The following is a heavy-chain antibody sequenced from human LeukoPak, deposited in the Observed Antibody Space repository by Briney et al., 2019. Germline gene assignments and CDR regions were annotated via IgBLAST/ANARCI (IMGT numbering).Heavy chain of an antibody. CDR3: ARDSSGYSNDSFDI. J-gene: IGHJ3*02. CDR2: ISAYNGNT. CDR1: GYTFTSYG. Sequence: ASVKVSCKASGYTFTSYGISWVRQAPGQGLEWMGWISAYNGNTNYAQKLQGRVTMTTDTSTRTAYMELRRLRSDDTAVYYCARDSSGYSNDSFDIWGQGTMVTVSS. D-gene: IGHD3-22*01. V-gene: IGHV1-18*01.